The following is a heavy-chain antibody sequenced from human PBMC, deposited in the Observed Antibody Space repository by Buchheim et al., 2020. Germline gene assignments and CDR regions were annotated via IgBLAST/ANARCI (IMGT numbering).Heavy chain of an antibody. D-gene: IGHD6-13*01. CDR2: IYYSGST. CDR1: GGSISSSSYY. J-gene: IGHJ4*02. V-gene: IGHV4-39*01. Sequence: QLQLQESGPGLVKPSETLSLTCTVSGGSISSSSYYWGWIRQSPGKGLEWIGSIYYSGSTYYNPSLKSRVTISVDTSKNQFSLKLSSVTAADTAVYYCARLLGQQLGGFDYWGQGTL. CDR3: ARLLGQQLGGFDY.